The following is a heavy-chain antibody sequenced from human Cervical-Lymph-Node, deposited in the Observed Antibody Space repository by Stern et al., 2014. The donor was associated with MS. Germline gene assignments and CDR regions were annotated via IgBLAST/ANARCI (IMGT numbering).Heavy chain of an antibody. J-gene: IGHJ6*02. D-gene: IGHD1-14*01. CDR1: GFNFDEYA. Sequence: EVQLVESGGGLVQPGRSLRLSCAASGFNFDEYAMHWVRQVPGKGLEGVAGMSWNSGSVGYADSVQGRFTISRDNGQNSLYLQMNSLRPEDTALYYCAKDRMVTIGTGGMDVWGQGTTVTVSS. V-gene: IGHV3-9*01. CDR2: MSWNSGSV. CDR3: AKDRMVTIGTGGMDV.